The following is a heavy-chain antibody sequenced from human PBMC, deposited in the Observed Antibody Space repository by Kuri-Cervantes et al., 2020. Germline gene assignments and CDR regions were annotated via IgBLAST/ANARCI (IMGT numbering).Heavy chain of an antibody. CDR1: GFTFSSYG. CDR2: IWYDGSNK. Sequence: GESLKISCAASGFTFSSYGMHWVRQAPGKGLEWVAVIWYDGSNKYYADSVKGRFTISRDNAKNSLYLQMNSLRAEDTALYYCAKGLYYYDRTASDYWGQGTLVTVSS. J-gene: IGHJ4*02. CDR3: AKGLYYYDRTASDY. V-gene: IGHV3-33*03. D-gene: IGHD3-22*01.